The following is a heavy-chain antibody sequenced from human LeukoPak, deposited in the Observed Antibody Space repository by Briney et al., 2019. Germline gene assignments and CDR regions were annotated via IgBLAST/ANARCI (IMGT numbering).Heavy chain of an antibody. V-gene: IGHV4-59*08. CDR3: AGHPADGYTYLGY. CDR2: IYYSGST. J-gene: IGHJ4*02. D-gene: IGHD5-24*01. CDR1: GGSISSYY. Sequence: PSETLSLTCTVSGGSISSYYWSWVRQPPGKGLEWIGYIYYSGSTNYNPSLKSRVTISVDTSKNQFSLKLSSVTAADTAVYYCAGHPADGYTYLGYWGQGTLVTVSS.